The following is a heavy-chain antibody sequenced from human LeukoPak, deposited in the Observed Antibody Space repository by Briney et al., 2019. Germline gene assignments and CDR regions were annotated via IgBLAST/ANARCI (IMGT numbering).Heavy chain of an antibody. CDR3: ARVGSSWTIDY. CDR2: TYYRSKWYN. CDR1: GESVSRNDAA. V-gene: IGHV6-1*01. Sequence: SQTLSLTCAISGESVSRNDAAWSWIRQSPSRGLEWLGRTYYRSKWYNDYAVSVKSRITINPDTSKNQFSLQLNSVTPEDTAVYYCARVGSSWTIDYWGQGTLVTVSS. J-gene: IGHJ4*02. D-gene: IGHD6-13*01.